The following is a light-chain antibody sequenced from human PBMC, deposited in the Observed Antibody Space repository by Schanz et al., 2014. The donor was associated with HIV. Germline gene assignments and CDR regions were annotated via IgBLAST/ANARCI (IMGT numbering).Light chain of an antibody. J-gene: IGKJ4*01. Sequence: EIVLTQSPGTLSLSPGERATLSCRASQSLSSGYLAWYQQKPGQAPRLLIYSASTRATGIPARFSGGGSGTEFTLTISSLQSEDFAVYYCQQYNDWRLTFGGGTKVEI. CDR2: SAS. V-gene: IGKV3-15*01. CDR1: QSLSSGY. CDR3: QQYNDWRLT.